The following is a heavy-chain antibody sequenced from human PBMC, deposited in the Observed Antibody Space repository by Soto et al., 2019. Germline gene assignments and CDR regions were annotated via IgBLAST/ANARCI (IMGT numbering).Heavy chain of an antibody. J-gene: IGHJ4*02. CDR1: GGSISSYY. Sequence: SETLSLTCTVSGGSISSYYWSWIRQPPGKGLEWIGYIYYSGSTNYNPSLKSRVTISVDTSKNQFSLKLSSVTAADTAVYYCARWDHGDYYFDYWGQGTLVTVSS. V-gene: IGHV4-59*08. D-gene: IGHD4-17*01. CDR2: IYYSGST. CDR3: ARWDHGDYYFDY.